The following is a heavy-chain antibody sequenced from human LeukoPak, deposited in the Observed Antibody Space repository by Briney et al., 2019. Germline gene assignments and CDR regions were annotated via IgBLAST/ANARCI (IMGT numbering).Heavy chain of an antibody. CDR1: GGSINSYY. CDR3: ARGGGSGYCSSTTCSIFDY. CDR2: IYYSGTT. V-gene: IGHV4-59*12. Sequence: SETLFLTCTVSGGSINSYYWSWVRQPPGKGLEWIGYIYYSGTTNYNPSLESRVTMSIDTSRNQFSLKLNSVTAADTAVYYCARGGGSGYCSSTTCSIFDYWGQGMLVAVSS. D-gene: IGHD2-2*01. J-gene: IGHJ4*02.